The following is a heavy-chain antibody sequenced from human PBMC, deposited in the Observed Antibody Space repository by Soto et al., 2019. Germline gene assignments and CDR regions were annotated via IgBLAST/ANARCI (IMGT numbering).Heavy chain of an antibody. D-gene: IGHD1-26*01. CDR1: GASSSSTSSY. CDR3: ARHVEWEIFYYFEH. V-gene: IGHV4-39*01. Sequence: PSETLSLTCTVSGASSSSTSSYWGWVRQPPGKGLEWIGSFFYNKNTYYNPSLKSRVTISVDTSKMQFSLNLTSVTAADTAVYYCARHVEWEIFYYFEHWGQGTPVTVSS. CDR2: FFYNKNT. J-gene: IGHJ4*01.